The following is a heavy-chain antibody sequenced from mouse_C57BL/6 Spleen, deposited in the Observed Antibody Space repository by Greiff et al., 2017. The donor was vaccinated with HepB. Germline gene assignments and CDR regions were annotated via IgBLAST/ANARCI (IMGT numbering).Heavy chain of an antibody. CDR1: GYTFTSYG. CDR2: IYPRSGNT. CDR3: ARIGGYYAMDY. Sequence: QVQLKESGAELARPGASVKLSCKASGYTFTSYGISWVKQRTGQGLEWIGEIYPRSGNTYYNEKFKGKATLTADKSSSTAYMELRSLTSEDSAVYFCARIGGYYAMDYWGQGTSVTVSS. J-gene: IGHJ4*01. V-gene: IGHV1-81*01.